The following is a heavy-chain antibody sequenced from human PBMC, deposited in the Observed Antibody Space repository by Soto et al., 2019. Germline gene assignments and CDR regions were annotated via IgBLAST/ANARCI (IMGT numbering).Heavy chain of an antibody. CDR1: GGTFDNYA. D-gene: IGHD3-10*01. CDR2: IIPMFETV. V-gene: IGHV1-69*13. J-gene: IGHJ6*02. Sequence: SVKVSCKASGGTFDNYAVSWVRQAPGQGLEWMGGIIPMFETVNYAQRFQGRLTIAADECTSTAYIELTSLTSADTAIYFCARGLRTGNYGMDVWGQGTTVTVSS. CDR3: ARGLRTGNYGMDV.